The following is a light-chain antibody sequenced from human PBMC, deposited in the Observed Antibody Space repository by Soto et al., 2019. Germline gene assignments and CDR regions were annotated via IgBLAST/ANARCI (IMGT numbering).Light chain of an antibody. Sequence: EIVMAQSPATLAFFPGERATLSFRASQSVSILLAWYQQKPGQAPRLLIYGASSRATGIPDRFSGSGSGTDFTLTISRLEPEDFAVYYCQQYGSSPTFGGGTKVDIK. V-gene: IGKV3-20*01. CDR2: GAS. CDR3: QQYGSSPT. J-gene: IGKJ4*01. CDR1: QSVSIL.